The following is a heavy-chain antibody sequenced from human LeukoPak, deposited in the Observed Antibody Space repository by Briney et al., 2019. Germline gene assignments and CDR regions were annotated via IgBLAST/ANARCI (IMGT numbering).Heavy chain of an antibody. J-gene: IGHJ4*02. CDR1: GGSLSSGTYY. CDR2: IYTTGST. V-gene: IGHV4-61*02. CDR3: ARVTTGGYYNC. Sequence: SETLSLTCTVSGGSLSSGTYYWTWIRQPAGKGLEWIGRIYTTGSTNYNPSLKSRVIMSTDTSKNQFSLKLSSVTAADTAVYYCARVTTGGYYNCWGQGTLVTVSS. D-gene: IGHD3-22*01.